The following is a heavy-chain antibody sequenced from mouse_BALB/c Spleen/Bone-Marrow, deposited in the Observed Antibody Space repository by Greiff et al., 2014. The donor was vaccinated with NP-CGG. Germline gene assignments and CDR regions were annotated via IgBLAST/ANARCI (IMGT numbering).Heavy chain of an antibody. D-gene: IGHD2-1*01. CDR2: ISSGSSTI. J-gene: IGHJ3*01. CDR1: GFTFSSFG. CDR3: ARGGNFAWFAY. V-gene: IGHV5-17*02. Sequence: EVKLEESGGGLVQPGGSRKLSCAASGFTFSSFGMHWVRQAPEKGLEWVAYISSGSSTIHYADTVKGRFTISRDNPKNTLFLQMTSLRSEDTAMYYCARGGNFAWFAYWGQGTLVTVSA.